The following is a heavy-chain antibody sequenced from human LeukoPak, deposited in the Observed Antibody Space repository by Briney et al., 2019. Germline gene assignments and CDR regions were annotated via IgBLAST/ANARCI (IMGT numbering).Heavy chain of an antibody. D-gene: IGHD5-18*01. Sequence: ASVKVSCKSSGYTFTTYGITWVRQAPGQGLEWMGWISTYNGNTNYAQKLQGRVTMTTDTSTSTAYMELRSLRSDDTATHYCARDRMDTGTYFDYWGQGTLVTVSS. CDR3: ARDRMDTGTYFDY. CDR1: GYTFTTYG. V-gene: IGHV1-18*01. CDR2: ISTYNGNT. J-gene: IGHJ4*02.